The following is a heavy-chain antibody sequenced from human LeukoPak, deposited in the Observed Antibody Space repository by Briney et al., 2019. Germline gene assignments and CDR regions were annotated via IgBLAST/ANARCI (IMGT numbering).Heavy chain of an antibody. CDR2: ISYDGSNK. V-gene: IGHV3-30-3*01. CDR1: GFTFSSYA. CDR3: ARDRVGATNYFDY. J-gene: IGHJ4*02. Sequence: GGSLRLSCSASGFTFSSYAMHWVRQAPGKGLEWVAVISYDGSNKYYADSVKGRFTISRDNSKNTLYLQMNSLRAEDTAVYYWARDRVGATNYFDYWGKETLVTVSS. D-gene: IGHD1-26*01.